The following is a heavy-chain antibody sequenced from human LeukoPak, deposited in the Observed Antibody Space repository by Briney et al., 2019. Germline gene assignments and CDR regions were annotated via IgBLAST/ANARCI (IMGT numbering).Heavy chain of an antibody. J-gene: IGHJ4*02. D-gene: IGHD3-3*01. V-gene: IGHV3-23*01. CDR1: GFTFSSFA. CDR3: AKLGSGSYYFDY. CDR2: ISGSGGST. Sequence: GGSLRLSCAASGFTFSSFAMSWVRQAPGKGLEWVSSISGSGGSTYYTESVKGRFTISRDSSKNTLYVQMNSLRAEDTAVYYCAKLGSGSYYFDYWGQGTLVTVSS.